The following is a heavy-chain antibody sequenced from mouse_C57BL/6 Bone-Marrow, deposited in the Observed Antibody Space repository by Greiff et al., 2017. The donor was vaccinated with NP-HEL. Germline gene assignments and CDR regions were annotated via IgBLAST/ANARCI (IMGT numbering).Heavy chain of an antibody. D-gene: IGHD1-1*01. J-gene: IGHJ2*01. CDR1: GYTFTSYW. V-gene: IGHV1-74*01. Sequence: QVQLKQPGAELMKPGASVKVSCKASGYTFTSYWMHWVKQRPGQGLEWIGRIHPSDSDTNYNQKFKGKATLTVDKSSSTAYMQLSSLTSEDSAVYYCAIGTTVALYYFDYWGQGTTLTVSS. CDR3: AIGTTVALYYFDY. CDR2: IHPSDSDT.